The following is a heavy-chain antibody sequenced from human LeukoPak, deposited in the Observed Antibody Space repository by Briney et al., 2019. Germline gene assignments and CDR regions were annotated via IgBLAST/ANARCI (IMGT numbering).Heavy chain of an antibody. Sequence: GGSPRLSCAASGFTFSSYAMSWVRQAPGKGLEWVSTISGTGGSTSYADSVKGRFTISRDNSKNTLYLQMNSLSAEDTAVYYCAEDWAGYFPYWGREPWSPSPQ. CDR3: AEDWAGYFPY. CDR2: ISGTGGST. CDR1: GFTFSSYA. V-gene: IGHV3-23*01. J-gene: IGHJ4*02. D-gene: IGHD3/OR15-3a*01.